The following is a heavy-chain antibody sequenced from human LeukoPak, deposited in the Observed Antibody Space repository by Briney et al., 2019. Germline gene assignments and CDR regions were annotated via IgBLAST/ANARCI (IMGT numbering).Heavy chain of an antibody. CDR1: GGSISSSSYY. Sequence: PSETLSLTCTVSGGSISSSSYYWGWIRQPPGKGLEWIGSIYYSGSTNYNPSLKSRVTISVDTSKNQFSLKLSSVTAADTAVYYCARGWRITMVRGVPYYFDYWGQGTLVTVSS. J-gene: IGHJ4*02. D-gene: IGHD3-10*01. CDR3: ARGWRITMVRGVPYYFDY. CDR2: IYYSGST. V-gene: IGHV4-39*07.